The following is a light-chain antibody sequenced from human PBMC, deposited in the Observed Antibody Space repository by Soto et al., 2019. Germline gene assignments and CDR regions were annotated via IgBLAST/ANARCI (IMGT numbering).Light chain of an antibody. Sequence: EIVLTQSPITLSLSPGERATLYCRASQSVSDQLAWFQKKPGQAPRLLIYDASNRATGIPARLSGSGSGTDFTLTISALEPEDFAVYYCQQRGSWPWTFGQGTMVEIK. V-gene: IGKV3-11*01. J-gene: IGKJ1*01. CDR1: QSVSDQ. CDR2: DAS. CDR3: QQRGSWPWT.